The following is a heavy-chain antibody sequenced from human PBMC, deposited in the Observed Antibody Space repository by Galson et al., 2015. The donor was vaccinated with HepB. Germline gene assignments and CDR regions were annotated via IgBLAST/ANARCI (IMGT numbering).Heavy chain of an antibody. CDR2: IVVGSGNT. CDR3: AADPALGARGAFDI. V-gene: IGHV1-58*02. J-gene: IGHJ3*02. CDR1: GFTFTSSA. Sequence: SVKVSCKASGFTFTSSAMQWVRQARGQRLEWIGWIVVGSGNTNYAQKFQERVTITRDMSTSTAYMELSSLRSEDTAVYYCAADPALGARGAFDIWGQGTMVTVSS. D-gene: IGHD1-26*01.